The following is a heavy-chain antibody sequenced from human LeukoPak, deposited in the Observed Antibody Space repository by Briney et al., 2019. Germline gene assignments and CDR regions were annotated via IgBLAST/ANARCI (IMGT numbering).Heavy chain of an antibody. J-gene: IGHJ3*02. D-gene: IGHD2-21*02. CDR1: GGSISSYY. CDR2: IYYIGST. Sequence: SQSLSLTCTVSGGSISSYYWGWIRQPPGKGGGWIGYIYYIGSTNYNPSLKSRVTISVDTSKNQFSLKLSSVTAADTAVYYCARPLLYCGGDCYSDDAFDIWGQGTMVTVSS. CDR3: ARPLLYCGGDCYSDDAFDI. V-gene: IGHV4-59*08.